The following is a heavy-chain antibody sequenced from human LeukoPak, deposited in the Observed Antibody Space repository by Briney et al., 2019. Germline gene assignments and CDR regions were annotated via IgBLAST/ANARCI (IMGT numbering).Heavy chain of an antibody. J-gene: IGHJ4*02. D-gene: IGHD6-6*01. Sequence: TGGSLRLSCAASGFTFSSYSMNWVRQAPGKGLEWVSSISSSSSYIYYADSVKGRFTISRDNAKNSLYLQMNSLRAEDTAVYYCARDEQLAPDYWGQGTLVTVSS. CDR2: ISSSSSYI. CDR1: GFTFSSYS. CDR3: ARDEQLAPDY. V-gene: IGHV3-21*01.